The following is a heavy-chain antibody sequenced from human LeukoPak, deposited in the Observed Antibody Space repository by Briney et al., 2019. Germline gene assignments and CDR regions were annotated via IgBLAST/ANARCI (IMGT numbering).Heavy chain of an antibody. Sequence: PGGSLRLSCEASGFTVSSNYMSWVRQAPGKGLEWVSVIYSGGSTYYADSVKGRFTISRDNSKNTLYLRMNSLGAEDTAIYYCARHGYTSGWVRSWGQGTLVTVST. CDR1: GFTVSSNY. CDR3: ARHGYTSGWVRS. D-gene: IGHD6-19*01. CDR2: IYSGGST. V-gene: IGHV3-53*01. J-gene: IGHJ4*02.